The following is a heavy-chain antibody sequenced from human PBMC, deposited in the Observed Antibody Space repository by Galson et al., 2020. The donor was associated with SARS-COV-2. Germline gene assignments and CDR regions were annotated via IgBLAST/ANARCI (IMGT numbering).Heavy chain of an antibody. V-gene: IGHV4-59*01. Sequence: SETLSLTCTVSGGSISSYSWSWIRQPPGKGLAWIGYIYYSGSTNYNPSLKSRVTISVDTSKNQFSLKLSSVTAADTAVYYCARGKDTIFGVVIIPGWFDPWGQGTLVTVSS. J-gene: IGHJ5*02. D-gene: IGHD3-3*01. CDR3: ARGKDTIFGVVIIPGWFDP. CDR1: GGSISSYS. CDR2: IYYSGST.